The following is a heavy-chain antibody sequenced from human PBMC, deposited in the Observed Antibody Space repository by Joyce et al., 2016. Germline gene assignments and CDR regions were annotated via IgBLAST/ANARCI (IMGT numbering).Heavy chain of an antibody. CDR1: GFTFSNYG. J-gene: IGHJ6*02. V-gene: IGHV3-30*18. Sequence: QVQLVESGGGVVQPGKYLRLSCAASGFTFSNYGIHWVSQAPGKGLEWVAVTSHNGNKKEYAYYVKGRFTISRDKSKDTLYLQMDRLRSEDTGIYYCAKDKASGTNYYYGLDVWGQGTTVTVS. CDR3: AKDKASGTNYYYGLDV. D-gene: IGHD1-26*01. CDR2: TSHNGNKK.